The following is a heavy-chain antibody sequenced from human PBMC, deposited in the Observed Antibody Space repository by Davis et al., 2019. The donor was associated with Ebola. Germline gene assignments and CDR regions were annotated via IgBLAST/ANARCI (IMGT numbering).Heavy chain of an antibody. CDR3: AASAGTVGKFDY. CDR1: GGTFSSYA. J-gene: IGHJ4*01. V-gene: IGHV1-69*04. D-gene: IGHD1-14*01. Sequence: SVKVSCKASGGTFSSYAISWVRQAPGQGLEWMGRIIPILGIANYAQKFQGRVTITMDMSTSTSYLDLTNLRSEDTAVYYCAASAGTVGKFDYWGQGTLVTVSS. CDR2: IIPILGIA.